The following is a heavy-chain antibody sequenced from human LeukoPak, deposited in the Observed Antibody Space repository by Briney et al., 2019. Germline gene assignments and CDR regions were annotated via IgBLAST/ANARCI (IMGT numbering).Heavy chain of an antibody. Sequence: PSETLSLTCTVSGGSISSYYWSWIRQPPGKGLEWIGYIYYSGSTNYNPSLKSRVTISVDTSKNQFSLKLSSVTAADTAVYYWARSIFGVVIHIDYWGQGTLVTVSS. CDR1: GGSISSYY. V-gene: IGHV4-59*01. CDR3: ARSIFGVVIHIDY. J-gene: IGHJ4*02. D-gene: IGHD3-3*01. CDR2: IYYSGST.